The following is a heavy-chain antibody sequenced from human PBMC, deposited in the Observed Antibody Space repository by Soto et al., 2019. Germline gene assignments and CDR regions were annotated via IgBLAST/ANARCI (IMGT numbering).Heavy chain of an antibody. D-gene: IGHD2-15*01. CDR2: IYHSGST. J-gene: IGHJ4*02. Sequence: QVQLQESGPGLVKPSATLSLTCAVSGGSISSSNWWSWFRHPPGRGLEGIGEIYHSGSTNYNPSLRSRVTISVDKSKNQFSLKLSSVTAADTAEYYCARVGGGHSHYFDYWGQGTLVTVSS. CDR1: GGSISSSNW. V-gene: IGHV4-4*02. CDR3: ARVGGGHSHYFDY.